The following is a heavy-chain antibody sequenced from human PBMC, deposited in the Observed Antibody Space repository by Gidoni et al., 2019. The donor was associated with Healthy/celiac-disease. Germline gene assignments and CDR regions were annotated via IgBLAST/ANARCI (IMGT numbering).Heavy chain of an antibody. CDR1: GVHFGRKG. J-gene: IGHJ4*02. V-gene: IGHV3-30*18. CDR2: ISYDGSNK. Sequence: VKLVGSGGGGVQPGRALRPSCADSGVHFGRKGCPWVRQASGKGLEWVAVISYDGSNKYYADSVEVRFTISRDNSKNTLYLQMNSLRAEDTAVYYCAKDAGSSTSGYCSGGSCHSLDYWGQGTLVTVSS. D-gene: IGHD2-15*01. CDR3: AKDAGSSTSGYCSGGSCHSLDY.